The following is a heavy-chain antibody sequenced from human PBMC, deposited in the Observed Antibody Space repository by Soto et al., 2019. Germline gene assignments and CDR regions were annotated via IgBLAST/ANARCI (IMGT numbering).Heavy chain of an antibody. J-gene: IGHJ6*03. Sequence: GGSLRLSCASSGFSFSNYAMSWVRQAPGKGLEWVSGISGSGGTTYYADSVKGRFTISRDNSKNTLYLQMNSLRAEDTAVYYCAPRAAKYSSAPYYYYYYMDVWGKGTTVTVSS. CDR1: GFSFSNYA. V-gene: IGHV3-23*01. D-gene: IGHD2-15*01. CDR2: ISGSGGTT. CDR3: APRAAKYSSAPYYYYYYMDV.